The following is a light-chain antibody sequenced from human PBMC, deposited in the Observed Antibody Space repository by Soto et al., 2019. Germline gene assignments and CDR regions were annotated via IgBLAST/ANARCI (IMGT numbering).Light chain of an antibody. Sequence: EIVLTQSPGTLSLSPGERATLSCRASQSVSSSYLAWYQQRPGQAPRLLLYSASTRATGIPDRFSGSGSGTDFTLTISRLEPEDFAVYYCQQYDNSLYTFGQGTKLEIK. CDR3: QQYDNSLYT. CDR1: QSVSSSY. CDR2: SAS. V-gene: IGKV3-20*01. J-gene: IGKJ2*01.